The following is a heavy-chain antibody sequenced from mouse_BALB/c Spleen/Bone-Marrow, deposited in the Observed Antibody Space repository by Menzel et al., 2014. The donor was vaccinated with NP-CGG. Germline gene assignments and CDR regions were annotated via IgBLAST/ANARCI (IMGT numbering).Heavy chain of an antibody. CDR3: ARAKRYGEMDY. CDR1: GYTFTSYW. V-gene: IGHV1-87*01. Sequence: QVHVQQSGAELARPGASVKLSCKASGYTFTSYWMQWVKQRPGQGLEWIGAIYPGDGDTRFTQKFKGKATLTADKSSSTAYMQLSSLASEDSAVYYCARAKRYGEMDYWGQGTSVTVSS. D-gene: IGHD2-14*01. J-gene: IGHJ4*01. CDR2: IYPGDGDT.